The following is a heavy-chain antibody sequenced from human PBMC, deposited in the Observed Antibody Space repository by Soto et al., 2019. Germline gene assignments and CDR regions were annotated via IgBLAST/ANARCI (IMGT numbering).Heavy chain of an antibody. CDR2: ISGSGRII. J-gene: IGHJ4*02. Sequence: QVQLVESGGGMVKPGGSLRLSCVASGFTFSDYFMSWIRQTPGKGLEWVSYISGSGRIISYAVSMKGRFTISRDNTKNSLFPQLNRLGAGDTALYYFSGGLGYYLYPPFPGYRGQGTLVTVS. CDR3: SGGLGYYLYPPFPGY. CDR1: GFTFSDYF. D-gene: IGHD2-2*02. V-gene: IGHV3-11*01.